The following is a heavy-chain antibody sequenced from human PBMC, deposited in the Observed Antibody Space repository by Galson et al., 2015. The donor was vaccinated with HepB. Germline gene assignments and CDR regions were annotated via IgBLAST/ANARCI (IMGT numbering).Heavy chain of an antibody. Sequence: SETLSLTCTVSGGSISSYYWSWIRQPPGKGLEWIGYIYYRGSTNYNPSLKSRVTISVDTSKNQFSLKLSSVTAADTAVYYCAGYDFWSGPSENFDYWGQGTLVTVSS. D-gene: IGHD3-3*01. CDR2: IYYRGST. CDR3: AGYDFWSGPSENFDY. V-gene: IGHV4-59*08. CDR1: GGSISSYY. J-gene: IGHJ4*02.